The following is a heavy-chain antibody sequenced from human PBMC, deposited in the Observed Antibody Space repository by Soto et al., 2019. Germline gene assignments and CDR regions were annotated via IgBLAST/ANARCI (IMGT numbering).Heavy chain of an antibody. CDR3: ARGRKRTGTTRRNCFDP. D-gene: IGHD1-7*01. V-gene: IGHV4-34*01. CDR1: GGSFSGYY. Sequence: SETLSLTCAVYGGSFSGYYWSWIRQPPGKGLEWIGEINHSGSTNYNPSLKSRVTISVDTSKNQFSLKLSSVTAADTAVYYCARGRKRTGTTRRNCFDPWGQGTLVT. CDR2: INHSGST. J-gene: IGHJ5*02.